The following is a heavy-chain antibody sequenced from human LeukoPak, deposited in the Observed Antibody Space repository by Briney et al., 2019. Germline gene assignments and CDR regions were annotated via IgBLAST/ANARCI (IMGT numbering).Heavy chain of an antibody. CDR1: GGSISSGAYY. Sequence: SQTLSLTCTVSGGSISSGAYYWGCIRQHPGKGLEWIGYIYYSGSTYYNPSLKSRVTISVDNSKNTLYLQMNSLRAEDTAVYYCAKDQYYDFWSGYSVWFDPWGQGTLVTVSS. CDR2: IYYSGST. V-gene: IGHV4-31*03. D-gene: IGHD3-3*01. CDR3: AKDQYYDFWSGYSVWFDP. J-gene: IGHJ5*02.